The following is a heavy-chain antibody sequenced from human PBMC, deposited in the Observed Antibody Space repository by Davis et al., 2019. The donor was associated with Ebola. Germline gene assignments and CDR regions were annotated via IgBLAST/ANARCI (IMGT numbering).Heavy chain of an antibody. CDR2: ISAYNGNT. CDR3: AIDIYSGSYITNWFDP. D-gene: IGHD1-26*01. J-gene: IGHJ5*02. V-gene: IGHV1-18*01. Sequence: ASVKVSCKASGGTFSSYAISWVRQAPGQGLEWMGWISAYNGNTNYAQKLQGRVTMTTDTSTSTAYMELRSLRSDDTAVYYCAIDIYSGSYITNWFDPWGQGTLVTVSS. CDR1: GGTFSSYA.